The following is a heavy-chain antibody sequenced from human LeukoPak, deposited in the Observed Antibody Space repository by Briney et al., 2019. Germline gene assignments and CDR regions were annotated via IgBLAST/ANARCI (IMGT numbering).Heavy chain of an antibody. V-gene: IGHV1-2*02. CDR1: GYTFTGYY. D-gene: IGHD2-8*01. CDR2: INPNSGGT. CDR3: ARVGPLGVYYYYMDV. J-gene: IGHJ6*03. Sequence: ASVKVSCKASGYTFTGYYMHWVRQAPGQGLEWMGWINPNSGGTNYAQKFQGRVTITRNIFIGTAYMELSSLRSEDTAVYYCARVGPLGVYYYYMDVWGKGTTVTVSS.